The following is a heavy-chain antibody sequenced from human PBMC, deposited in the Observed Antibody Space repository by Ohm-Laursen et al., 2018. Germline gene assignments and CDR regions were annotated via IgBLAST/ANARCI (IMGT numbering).Heavy chain of an antibody. Sequence: TLSLTCTVSGGSISTYYWSWIRQPPGKGLEWIGYIYYSGSTNYKPSLKSRVTISVDTSKNQFSLKLSSVTAADTAVYYCARDLFSDQIGRFDPWGQGTLVTVSS. V-gene: IGHV4-59*01. CDR2: IYYSGST. J-gene: IGHJ5*02. CDR3: ARDLFSDQIGRFDP. CDR1: GGSISTYY. D-gene: IGHD2/OR15-2a*01.